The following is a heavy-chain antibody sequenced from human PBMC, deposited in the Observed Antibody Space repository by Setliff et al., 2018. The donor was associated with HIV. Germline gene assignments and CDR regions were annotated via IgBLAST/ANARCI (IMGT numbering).Heavy chain of an antibody. CDR3: ARHESGRSSSWSNFDY. V-gene: IGHV4-39*07. Sequence: SETLSLTCSVSGGSISSGTYYWGWIRQPPGKGLEWIGSMSHSGSTLYNPSLKSRVTISVDTSNNHFSLKLRSVTAADTAVYYCARHESGRSSSWSNFDYWGQGTLVTVSS. D-gene: IGHD6-13*01. CDR1: GGSISSGTYY. CDR2: MSHSGST. J-gene: IGHJ4*02.